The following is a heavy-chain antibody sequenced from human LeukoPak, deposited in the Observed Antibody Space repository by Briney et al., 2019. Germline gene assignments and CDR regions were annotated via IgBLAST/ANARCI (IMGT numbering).Heavy chain of an antibody. Sequence: GGSLRLSCAASGFTFSSYAMSWVRQAPGKGLEWVSAISGSGGSTYYADSVKGRFTISRDNSKNTLYLQMNSLRAEDTAVYYCANLLVRSPFFDYWGQGTLVTVSS. J-gene: IGHJ4*02. V-gene: IGHV3-23*01. CDR3: ANLLVRSPFFDY. D-gene: IGHD6-13*01. CDR1: GFTFSSYA. CDR2: ISGSGGST.